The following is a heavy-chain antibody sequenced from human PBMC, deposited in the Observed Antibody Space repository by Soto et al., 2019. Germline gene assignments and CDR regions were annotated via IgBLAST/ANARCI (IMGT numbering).Heavy chain of an antibody. D-gene: IGHD6-25*01. V-gene: IGHV4-39*01. Sequence: SETLSLTCTVSRGSISSGTNYWAWIRQPPGKGLEWIANIYYSGSTFYNPSLKSRVTISLDTSKNQFSLKLRSVTAADTAVYYCGRHEAGWYFDSWGQGTLVTVSS. CDR2: IYYSGST. CDR3: GRHEAGWYFDS. CDR1: RGSISSGTNY. J-gene: IGHJ4*02.